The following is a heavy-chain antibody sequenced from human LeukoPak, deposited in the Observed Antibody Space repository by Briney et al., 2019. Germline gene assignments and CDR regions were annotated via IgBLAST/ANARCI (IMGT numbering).Heavy chain of an antibody. CDR3: ANTMYSSAWSPFDY. D-gene: IGHD6-19*01. CDR1: TFTFSSYG. V-gene: IGHV3-30*02. CDR2: IQYDGNKR. J-gene: IGHJ4*02. Sequence: GGSLRLSCAASTFTFSSYGMHWVRQAPGKGLEWVAFIQYDGNKRYYADSVKGRFTISRDNSRNTLYLQMNSLRPEDTALYYCANTMYSSAWSPFDYWGRGTLVTV.